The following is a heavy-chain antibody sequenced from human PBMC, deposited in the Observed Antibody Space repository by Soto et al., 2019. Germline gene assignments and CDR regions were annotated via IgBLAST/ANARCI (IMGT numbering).Heavy chain of an antibody. CDR1: GFTFSFYA. J-gene: IGHJ4*02. D-gene: IGHD3-16*01. Sequence: QVQLVEYGGDVVQPGRSLRLYCAASGFTFSFYAMHWVRQSPGKGLEWVAVLSYNGRNKHYVDSVKGRFTISRDNSQDTLYLQMDSLRPDDTAVYYCARQAKIGDRSQFYFDSWGQGTLVTVSS. CDR2: LSYNGRNK. CDR3: ARQAKIGDRSQFYFDS. V-gene: IGHV3-30*04.